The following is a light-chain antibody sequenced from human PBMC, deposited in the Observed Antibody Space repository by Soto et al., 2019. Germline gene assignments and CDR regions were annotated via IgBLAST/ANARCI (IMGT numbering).Light chain of an antibody. Sequence: QSALTQPASVSGSPGQSITISCTGTSSDVGGYNYVSWYQQHPGKAPKLMIYDVSNRPSGVSNRFSGSKSGNTASLTISGLQAEDEADYYWSSYTRSSTLVVFGGGTKLTVL. J-gene: IGLJ2*01. V-gene: IGLV2-14*01. CDR1: SSDVGGYNY. CDR2: DVS. CDR3: SSYTRSSTLVV.